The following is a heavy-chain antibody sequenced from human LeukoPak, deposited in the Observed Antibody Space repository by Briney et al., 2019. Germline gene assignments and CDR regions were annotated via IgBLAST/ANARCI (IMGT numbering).Heavy chain of an antibody. CDR3: ARRLSSTTSWYYFDY. CDR2: ISSDGVKT. J-gene: IGHJ4*02. Sequence: HPGGSLRLSCAASGFTFKFFAMNWVRQAPGKGLEWVSGISSDGVKTYFADSVKGRFTISRDNSKDTLYLQMNSLRADDTALYYCARRLSSTTSWYYFDYWGQGTPVTVSS. CDR1: GFTFKFFA. V-gene: IGHV3-23*01. D-gene: IGHD1-14*01.